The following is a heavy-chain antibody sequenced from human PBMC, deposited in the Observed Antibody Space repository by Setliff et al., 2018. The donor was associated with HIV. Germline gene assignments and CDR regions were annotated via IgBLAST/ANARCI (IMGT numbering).Heavy chain of an antibody. J-gene: IGHJ6*02. CDR2: IHYSGSS. V-gene: IGHV4-59*11. Sequence: SETLSLTCTVSGGSITGHYWSWIRQPPGKGLEWIGYIHYSGSSNYNPSLKSRVSISLDTSKKQVSLKLNSVTAADTAVYYCARVAPGGYSNNWGPRQLDVWGQGTTVTVSS. CDR3: ARVAPGGYSNNWGPRQLDV. CDR1: GGSITGHY. D-gene: IGHD6-13*01.